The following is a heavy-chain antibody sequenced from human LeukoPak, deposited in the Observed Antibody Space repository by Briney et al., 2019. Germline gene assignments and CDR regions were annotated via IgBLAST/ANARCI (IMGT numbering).Heavy chain of an antibody. CDR1: GGSISSGSYS. D-gene: IGHD3-16*02. CDR2: IYHSGST. Sequence: SETLSLTCAVSGGSISSGSYSWSWIRQPPGKGLEWIGYIYHSGSTYYNPSLKSRVTISVDRSKNQFSLKLSSVTAADTAVYYYASSPDDYVWGSYRFDYWGQGTLVTVSS. V-gene: IGHV4-30-2*01. CDR3: ASSPDDYVWGSYRFDY. J-gene: IGHJ4*02.